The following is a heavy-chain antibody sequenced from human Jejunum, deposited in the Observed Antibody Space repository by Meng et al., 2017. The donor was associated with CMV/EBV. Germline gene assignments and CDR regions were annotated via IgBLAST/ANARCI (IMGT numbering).Heavy chain of an antibody. V-gene: IGHV3-30*19. CDR1: FTLSDFW. Sequence: FTLSDFWMHWVRQAPGKGLEWVAVISYDGSAKYYADSVKGRFTISRDNSENTLYLQLDSLRADDSAVYYCAREGMTTVGQATLYFDYWGQGALVTVSS. CDR3: AREGMTTVGQATLYFDY. J-gene: IGHJ4*02. CDR2: ISYDGSAK. D-gene: IGHD4-11*01.